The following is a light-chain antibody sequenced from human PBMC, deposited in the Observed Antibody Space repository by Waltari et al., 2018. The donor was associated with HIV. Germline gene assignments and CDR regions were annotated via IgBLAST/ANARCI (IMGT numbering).Light chain of an antibody. J-gene: IGKJ4*01. CDR2: AAS. Sequence: IVMTQSPATLSVSPGERATLSCRASQSVRDNLAWYQQKPGQASRLLIYAASTRAIGIPVRVSGSGSGTEFTLTISSLQSEDFAVYYWQQYNKWATVTFGGGTKVEIK. V-gene: IGKV3-15*01. CDR3: QQYNKWATVT. CDR1: QSVRDN.